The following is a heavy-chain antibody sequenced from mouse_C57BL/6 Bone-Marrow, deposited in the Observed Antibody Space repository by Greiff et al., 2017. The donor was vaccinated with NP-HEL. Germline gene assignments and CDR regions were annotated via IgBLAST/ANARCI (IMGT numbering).Heavy chain of an antibody. CDR2: ISSGGDYI. J-gene: IGHJ2*01. V-gene: IGHV5-9-1*02. D-gene: IGHD4-1*01. CDR1: GFTFSSYA. CDR3: TRNWDSYYFDY. Sequence: EVKLVESGEGLVKPGGSLKLSCAASGFTFSSYAMSWVRQTPEKRLEWVAYISSGGDYIYYADTVKGRFTISRDNARNTLYLQMSSLKSEDTAMYYCTRNWDSYYFDYWGQGTTLTVSS.